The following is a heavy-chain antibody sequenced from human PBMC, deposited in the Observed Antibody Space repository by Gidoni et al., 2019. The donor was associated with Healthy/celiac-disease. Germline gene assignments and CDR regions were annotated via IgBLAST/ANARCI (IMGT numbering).Heavy chain of an antibody. CDR2: INHSGST. D-gene: IGHD2-2*01. CDR1: GGSFSGYY. V-gene: IGHV4-34*01. Sequence: QVQLQQWGAGLLKPSETLSLTCAVYGGSFSGYYWRWIRQPPGKGLEWIGEINHSGSTNYNPSLKSRVTISVDTSKNQFSLKLSSVTAADTAVYYCARGGILTVPARIKTYLRGNNWFDPWGQGTLVTVSS. J-gene: IGHJ5*02. CDR3: ARGGILTVPARIKTYLRGNNWFDP.